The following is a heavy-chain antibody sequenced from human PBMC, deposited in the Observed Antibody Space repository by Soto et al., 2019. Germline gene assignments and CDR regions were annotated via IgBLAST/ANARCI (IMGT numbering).Heavy chain of an antibody. CDR1: GFTVSSNY. Sequence: GGSLRLSCAASGFTVSSNYMSWVRQAPGKGLEWVSVIYSGGSTYYADSVKGRFTISRDNSKNTLYLQMNSLRAEDTAVYYCASPFIAVARGLSDYWGQGTLVIVSS. J-gene: IGHJ4*02. CDR2: IYSGGST. V-gene: IGHV3-66*01. CDR3: ASPFIAVARGLSDY. D-gene: IGHD6-19*01.